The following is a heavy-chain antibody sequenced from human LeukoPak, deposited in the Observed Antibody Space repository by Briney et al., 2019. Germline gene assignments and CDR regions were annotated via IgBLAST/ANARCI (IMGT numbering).Heavy chain of an antibody. CDR3: TRDRGYQSFDY. CDR1: GFMFSSWW. Sequence: GGSLRLSCAASGFMFSSWWMTWVRQTPGMGLERVANIKSDGSETYYMDSVKGRFTISRDNAKNSLYLEMNSLRADDTAVYYCTRDRGYQSFDYWGQGTLVTVSS. V-gene: IGHV3-7*01. CDR2: IKSDGSET. D-gene: IGHD3-10*01. J-gene: IGHJ4*02.